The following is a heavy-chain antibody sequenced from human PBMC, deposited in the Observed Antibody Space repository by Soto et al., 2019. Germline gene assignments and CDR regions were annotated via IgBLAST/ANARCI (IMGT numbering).Heavy chain of an antibody. D-gene: IGHD3-3*01. CDR2: IYWDDDK. V-gene: IGHV2-5*02. CDR3: AHRVLRTVFGLVTTTAIYFDF. Sequence: QITLNESGPTQVKPRQTLTLTCTFSGFSLTTSGVGVGWIRQSPGKAPEWLALIYWDDDKRYSPSLKSSLTITKDHAKNQVVLTMADVDPADTATYYCAHRVLRTVFGLVTTTAIYFDFWGQGTPVAVSS. J-gene: IGHJ4*02. CDR1: GFSLTTSGVG.